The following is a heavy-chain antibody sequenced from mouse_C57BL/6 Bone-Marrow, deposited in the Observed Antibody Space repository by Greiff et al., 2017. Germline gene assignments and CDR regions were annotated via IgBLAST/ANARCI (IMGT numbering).Heavy chain of an antibody. CDR2: IDPSDSYT. V-gene: IGHV1-59*01. D-gene: IGHD1-1*01. CDR1: GYTFTSYW. CDR3: ARAGVYYGSSLAWFAY. Sequence: QVQLQQPGAELVRPGTSVKLSCKASGYTFTSYWMHWVKQRPGQGLEWIGVIDPSDSYTNYNQKFKGKATVTVDTSSSTAYMQLSSLTSEDSAVYYCARAGVYYGSSLAWFAYWGQGTLVTVSA. J-gene: IGHJ3*01.